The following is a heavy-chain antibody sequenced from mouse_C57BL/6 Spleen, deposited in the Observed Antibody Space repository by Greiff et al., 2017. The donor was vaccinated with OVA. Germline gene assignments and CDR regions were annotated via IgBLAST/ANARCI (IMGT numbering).Heavy chain of an antibody. CDR3: ARSGDDYGWYFDV. V-gene: IGHV1-64*01. D-gene: IGHD2-4*01. CDR1: GYTFTSYW. J-gene: IGHJ1*03. Sequence: QVQLQQPGAELVKPGASVKLSCKASGYTFTSYWMHWVKQRPGQGLEWIGMIHPNSGSTNYNEKFKSKATLTVDKSSSTAYMQLSSLTSEDSAVYYCARSGDDYGWYFDVWGTGTTVTVSS. CDR2: IHPNSGST.